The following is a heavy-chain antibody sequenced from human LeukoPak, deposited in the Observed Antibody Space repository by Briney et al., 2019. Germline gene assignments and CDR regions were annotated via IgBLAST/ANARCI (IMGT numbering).Heavy chain of an antibody. CDR3: ARVGDHFHWYLDL. D-gene: IGHD3-3*02. CDR2: LYSGSST. Sequence: PGGSLRLSCATSGFTVSTNSMNWVRQAPGKGLEWVSILYSGSSTYYADSVEGRFIVSRDSSKNTLSLQMNDLRAEDTAVYYCARVGDHFHWYLDLWGRGTLVTVSS. J-gene: IGHJ2*01. V-gene: IGHV3-53*01. CDR1: GFTVSTNS.